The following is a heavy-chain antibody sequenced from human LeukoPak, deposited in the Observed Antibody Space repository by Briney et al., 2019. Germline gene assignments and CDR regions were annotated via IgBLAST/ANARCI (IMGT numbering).Heavy chain of an antibody. Sequence: RTSETLSRTCTVSGYSISSDYYWVCIRQPPRKGLEWIGSIYHSVSTYYHPSLKSRVTISVDTSKNQFSLKLSSVTAADTAAYYCASTFRLLDAFYTWGQGTMVTASS. V-gene: IGHV4-38-2*02. CDR2: IYHSVST. CDR3: ASTFRLLDAFYT. CDR1: GYSISSDYY. J-gene: IGHJ3*02. D-gene: IGHD2/OR15-2a*01.